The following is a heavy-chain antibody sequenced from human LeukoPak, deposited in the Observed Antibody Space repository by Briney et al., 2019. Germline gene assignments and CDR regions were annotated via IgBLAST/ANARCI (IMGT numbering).Heavy chain of an antibody. CDR2: IRYDGSNK. CDR3: ANLILRYNKDTDY. D-gene: IGHD3-9*01. V-gene: IGHV3-30*02. CDR1: GFTFSSYG. Sequence: GGSLRLSCAASGFTFSSYGMHWVRQAPGKGLEWVAFIRYDGSNKYYADSVKGRFTISRDNSKNTLYLQMNSLRAEDTAVYYCANLILRYNKDTDYWGQGTLVTVSS. J-gene: IGHJ4*02.